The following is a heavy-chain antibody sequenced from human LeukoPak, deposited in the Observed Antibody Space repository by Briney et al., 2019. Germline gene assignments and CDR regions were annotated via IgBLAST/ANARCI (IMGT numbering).Heavy chain of an antibody. J-gene: IGHJ5*02. CDR2: NYYSGST. Sequence: SETLSLTCTVSGGSISSYYWSWIRQPPGKGLEWIGYNYYSGSTNYNPSLKSRVTISVDTSKDQFSLKPSSVTAADTAVYYCAREILLWFGELSYNWFDPWGQGTLVTVSS. CDR1: GGSISSYY. CDR3: AREILLWFGELSYNWFDP. D-gene: IGHD3-10*01. V-gene: IGHV4-59*01.